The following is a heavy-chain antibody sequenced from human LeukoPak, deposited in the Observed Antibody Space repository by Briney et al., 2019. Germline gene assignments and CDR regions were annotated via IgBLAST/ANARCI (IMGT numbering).Heavy chain of an antibody. CDR2: INHSGST. CDR3: ARGGPWFDL. CDR1: GGSFSGYY. J-gene: IGHJ5*02. V-gene: IGHV4-34*01. Sequence: SETLSLTCPVYGGSFSGYYWSWIRQPPGKGLEWIGDINHSGSTNYNPSLKSRVTISVDTSKNQFSLKLSSVTAADAAVYYCARGGPWFDLWGQGTLVSVSS.